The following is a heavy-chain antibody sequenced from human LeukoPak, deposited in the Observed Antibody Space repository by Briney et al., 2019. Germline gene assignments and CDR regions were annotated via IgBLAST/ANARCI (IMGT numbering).Heavy chain of an antibody. V-gene: IGHV4-39*01. CDR2: IHYSGST. CDR1: GVSIGSITYY. J-gene: IGHJ5*02. D-gene: IGHD6-19*01. Sequence: SETLSLTCIVSGVSIGSITYYWGWIRQPPGKGLEWIGTIHYSGSTYYNPSLKSRVTISGDTSKNQFSLKLSSVTAADTAVYYCARLPYSSGWYYYFDPWGQGTLVTVSS. CDR3: ARLPYSSGWYYYFDP.